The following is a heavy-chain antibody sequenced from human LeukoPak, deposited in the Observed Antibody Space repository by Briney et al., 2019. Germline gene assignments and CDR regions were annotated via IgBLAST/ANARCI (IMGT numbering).Heavy chain of an antibody. D-gene: IGHD2-8*01. CDR3: ADPGVGF. CDR2: VREDGTEN. J-gene: IGHJ4*02. V-gene: IGHV3-7*01. CDR1: GFTFSNFW. Sequence: GGSLRLSCAASGFTFSNFWMSWVRQAPGKGLEWVANVREDGTENHYGDSVKGRFTISRDNAKNSVYLQMNSLRVDDTAIYYCADPGVGFWGQGTLVTVSS.